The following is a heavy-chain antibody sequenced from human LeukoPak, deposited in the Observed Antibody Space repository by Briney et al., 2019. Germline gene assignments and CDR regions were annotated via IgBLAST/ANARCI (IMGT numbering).Heavy chain of an antibody. CDR2: INHSGST. CDR1: GGSFSGYY. CDR3: AREGYGTPFDS. Sequence: PSETLSLTCAVYGGSFSGYYWSWIRQPPGKGLEWIGEINHSGSTNYNPSLKSRVTISVDTSKNQFSLKLSSVTAADTAMYYCAREGYGTPFDSWGQGTLVTVSS. V-gene: IGHV4-34*01. D-gene: IGHD4-17*01. J-gene: IGHJ4*02.